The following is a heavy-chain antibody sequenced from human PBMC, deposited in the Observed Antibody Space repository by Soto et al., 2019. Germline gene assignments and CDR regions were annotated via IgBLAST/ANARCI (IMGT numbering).Heavy chain of an antibody. D-gene: IGHD2-2*01. CDR3: ARVSLQLYPINWFDP. Sequence: EVQLVESGGGLVQPGGSLRLSCAASGFTFSSYWVHWVRQAPGKGLVWVSRINSDGSSTSYADSVKGRFTISRDNAKNTLYLQMNSLRAEDTAVYYCARVSLQLYPINWFDPWGQGTLVTVSS. CDR2: INSDGSST. V-gene: IGHV3-74*01. CDR1: GFTFSSYW. J-gene: IGHJ5*02.